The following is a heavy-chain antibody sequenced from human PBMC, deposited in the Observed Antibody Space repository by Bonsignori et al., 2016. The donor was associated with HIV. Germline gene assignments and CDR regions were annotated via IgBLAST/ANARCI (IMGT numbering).Heavy chain of an antibody. CDR2: INYSGST. CDR1: GGSFSGYY. CDR3: ARSPSRRGAFDI. V-gene: IGHV4-34*01. Sequence: SETLSLTCAVYGGSFSGYYWSWIRQPPGKGLEWIGEINYSGSTNYNPSLKSRVTISVDTSKNQFSLRLSSVTAADTAVYYCARSPSRRGAFDIWGQGTMVTVSS. J-gene: IGHJ3*02.